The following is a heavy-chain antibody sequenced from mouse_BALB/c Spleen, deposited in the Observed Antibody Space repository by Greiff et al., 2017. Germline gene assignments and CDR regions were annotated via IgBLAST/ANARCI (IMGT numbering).Heavy chain of an antibody. Sequence: EVMLVESGGGLVKPGGSLKLSCAASGFTFSSYAMSWVRQTPEKRLEWVASISSGGSTYYPDSVKGRFTISRDNARNILYLQMSSLRSEDTAMYYCARELRLSYWYFDVWGAGTTVTVSS. D-gene: IGHD2-4*01. CDR1: GFTFSSYA. CDR3: ARELRLSYWYFDV. V-gene: IGHV5-6-5*01. J-gene: IGHJ1*01. CDR2: ISSGGST.